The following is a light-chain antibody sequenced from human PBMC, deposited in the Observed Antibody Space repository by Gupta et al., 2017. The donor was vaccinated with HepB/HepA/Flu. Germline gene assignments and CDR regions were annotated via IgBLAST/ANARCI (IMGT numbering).Light chain of an antibody. CDR3: QQGDSSPIT. J-gene: IGKJ4*01. CDR2: AAS. CDR1: HSISRS. V-gene: IGKV1-39*01. Sequence: DIQMTQSPSSLSASVGDRVTITCRASHSISRSLHWYQQKPGKAPNLLIYAASRVHSGVPSRFSGSGSGTDFTLTISNLQPEDFASYYCQQGDSSPITFGRGTKLEIK.